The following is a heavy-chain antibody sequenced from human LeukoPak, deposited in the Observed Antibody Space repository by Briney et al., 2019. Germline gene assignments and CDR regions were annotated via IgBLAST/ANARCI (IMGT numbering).Heavy chain of an antibody. CDR2: ISGSGGST. J-gene: IGHJ6*02. Sequence: GGSLRLSCAASGFTFNTYAMSWVRQAPGKGLEWVSAISGSGGSTYYADSVKGRFTISRDNSKNTLYLQMNSLRAEDTAVYYCAKDLSKDFWSGYSYYYYYGMDVWGQGTTVTVSS. D-gene: IGHD3-3*01. CDR1: GFTFNTYA. CDR3: AKDLSKDFWSGYSYYYYYGMDV. V-gene: IGHV3-23*01.